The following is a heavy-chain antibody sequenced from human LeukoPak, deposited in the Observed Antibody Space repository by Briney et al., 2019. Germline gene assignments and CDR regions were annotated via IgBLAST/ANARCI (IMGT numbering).Heavy chain of an antibody. Sequence: SVKVSCKASGGTFSSYAISWVRQAPGQGLEWMGGIIPIFGTANYAQKFQGRVTITADESTSTAYMELSSLRPEDTAVYYCAGEYDSSGYHFDYWGQGTLVTVSS. V-gene: IGHV1-69*13. CDR1: GGTFSSYA. J-gene: IGHJ4*02. CDR2: IIPIFGTA. CDR3: AGEYDSSGYHFDY. D-gene: IGHD3-22*01.